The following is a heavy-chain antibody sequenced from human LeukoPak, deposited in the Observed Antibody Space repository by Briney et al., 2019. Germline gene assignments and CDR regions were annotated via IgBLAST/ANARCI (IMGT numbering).Heavy chain of an antibody. D-gene: IGHD6-13*01. J-gene: IGHJ4*02. CDR1: GGSISSSSYY. CDR2: IYYSGST. CDR3: ARGIAAAGYYFDY. V-gene: IGHV4-39*01. Sequence: SETLSLTCTVSGGSISSSSYYWGWIRQPPGKGLEWIGSIYYSGSTYSNPSLKSRVTISVDTSKNQFSLKLSSVTAADTAVYYCARGIAAAGYYFDYWGQGTLVTVSS.